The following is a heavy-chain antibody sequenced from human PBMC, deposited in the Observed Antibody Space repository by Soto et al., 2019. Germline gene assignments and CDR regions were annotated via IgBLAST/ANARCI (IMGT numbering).Heavy chain of an antibody. Sequence: QVQLVQSGAEVKKPGSSVKVSCKASGGTFSSCAISWVRQAPGQGLEWMGGIIPIFGTANYAQKFQGRVRITADESTSTAYMELSRLRSEDTAVYYCARGLDHCSGGSCYSSGYYYYGMDVWGQGTTVTVSS. CDR2: IIPIFGTA. D-gene: IGHD2-15*01. CDR1: GGTFSSCA. J-gene: IGHJ6*02. CDR3: ARGLDHCSGGSCYSSGYYYYGMDV. V-gene: IGHV1-69*01.